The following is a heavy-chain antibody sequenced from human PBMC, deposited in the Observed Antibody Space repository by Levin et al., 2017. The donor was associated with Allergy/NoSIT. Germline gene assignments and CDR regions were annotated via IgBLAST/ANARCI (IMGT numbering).Heavy chain of an antibody. CDR2: IYPGDSDT. Sequence: GGSLRLSCKGSGYSFTSYWIGWVRQMPGKGLEWMGIIYPGDSDTRYSPSFQGQVTISADKSISTAYLQWSSLKASDTAMYYCARSHYDFWSGYRPTAYFDYWGQGTLVTVSS. V-gene: IGHV5-51*01. CDR3: ARSHYDFWSGYRPTAYFDY. D-gene: IGHD3-3*01. CDR1: GYSFTSYW. J-gene: IGHJ4*02.